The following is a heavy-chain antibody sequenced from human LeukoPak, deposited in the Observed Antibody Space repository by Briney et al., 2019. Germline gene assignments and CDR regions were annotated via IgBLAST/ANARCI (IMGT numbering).Heavy chain of an antibody. CDR3: ARDPRSSTSCRACYYYMDV. CDR1: GGTFSSYA. CDR2: IIPIFGTA. Sequence: SVKVSCKASGGTFSSYAISWVRQAPGQGLEWMGGIIPIFGTANYAQKFQGRVTITTDESTSTAYMELSSLRSEDTAVYYCARDPRSSTSCRACYYYMDVWGKGTTVAVSS. D-gene: IGHD2-2*01. J-gene: IGHJ6*03. V-gene: IGHV1-69*05.